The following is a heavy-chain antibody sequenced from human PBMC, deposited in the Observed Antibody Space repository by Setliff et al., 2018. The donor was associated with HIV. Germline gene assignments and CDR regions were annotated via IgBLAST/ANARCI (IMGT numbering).Heavy chain of an antibody. Sequence: SETLSLTCTVSGDSMSSSSYYWGWIRQPPGKGLEWIGSIFYSGNTYYKPSLKSRVTISVDTSKNQFSLKLSSVTAADTAVYYCARPQYPGYYFDYWGQGTPVTVSS. V-gene: IGHV4-39*01. CDR1: GDSMSSSSYY. CDR2: IFYSGNT. J-gene: IGHJ4*02. CDR3: ARPQYPGYYFDY. D-gene: IGHD2-2*01.